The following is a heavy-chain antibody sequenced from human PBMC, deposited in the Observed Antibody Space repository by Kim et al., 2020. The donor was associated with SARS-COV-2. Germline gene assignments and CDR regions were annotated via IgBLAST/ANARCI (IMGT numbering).Heavy chain of an antibody. Sequence: YAESGKGRFTISRDNPKNTLYLQMNSLRAEDSAVYYGAKDTSGGDAFDIWGQGTMVTVSS. J-gene: IGHJ3*02. D-gene: IGHD2-15*01. V-gene: IGHV3-30*02. CDR3: AKDTSGGDAFDI.